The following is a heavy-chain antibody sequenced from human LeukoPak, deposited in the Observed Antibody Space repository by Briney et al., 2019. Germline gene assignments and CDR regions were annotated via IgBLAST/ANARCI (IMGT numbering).Heavy chain of an antibody. J-gene: IGHJ4*02. CDR2: IWYDGSNK. CDR1: GFTFSSYG. CDR3: AKPATYYYDSSGYYLDY. Sequence: GGSLRLSCAASGFTFSSYGMHWVRQAPGKGLEWVAVIWYDGSNKYYADSVKGRFTISRDNSKNTLYLQMNSLRAEDTAVYYCAKPATYYYDSSGYYLDYWGQGTLVTVSS. V-gene: IGHV3-33*06. D-gene: IGHD3-22*01.